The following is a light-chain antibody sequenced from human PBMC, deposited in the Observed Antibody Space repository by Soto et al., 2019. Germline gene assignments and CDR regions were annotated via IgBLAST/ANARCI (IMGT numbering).Light chain of an antibody. Sequence: EIVMTQSPATLSVSPGERATLSCRASQSVRSNLAWYQQKPGQTPKLLIYVASTRATGIPARFSGSGSGTEFTLTISSLQSEDFAVYYWQQYNVWPLTFGGGTKVEVK. CDR1: QSVRSN. V-gene: IGKV3-15*01. CDR2: VAS. CDR3: QQYNVWPLT. J-gene: IGKJ4*01.